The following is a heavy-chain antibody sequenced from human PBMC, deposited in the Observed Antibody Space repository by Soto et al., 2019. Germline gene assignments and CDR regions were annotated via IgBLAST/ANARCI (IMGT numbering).Heavy chain of an antibody. V-gene: IGHV4-4*07. CDR1: GGSISSYY. D-gene: IGHD1-26*01. Sequence: QVQLQESGPGLVKPSETLSLTCTVSGGSISSYYWSWIRQPAGKGLEWIGRIYTSGSTNYNPPLKSRVTMSVDTSKNQFSLKLSSVTAADTAVYYCARDLSRWELLPWFDPWGQGTLVTVSS. J-gene: IGHJ5*02. CDR2: IYTSGST. CDR3: ARDLSRWELLPWFDP.